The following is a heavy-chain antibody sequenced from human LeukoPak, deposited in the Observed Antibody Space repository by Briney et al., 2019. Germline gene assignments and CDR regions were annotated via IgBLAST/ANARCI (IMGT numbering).Heavy chain of an antibody. CDR2: INPNSGGT. Sequence: ASVKVSCKASEYTFTGYYMHWVRQAPGQGLEWMGWINPNSGGTNYAQKFQGRVTMTRDTSISTAYMELSRLRSDDTAVYYCARGDTAMPNFDYWGQGTLVTVSS. V-gene: IGHV1-2*02. D-gene: IGHD5-18*01. CDR1: EYTFTGYY. CDR3: ARGDTAMPNFDY. J-gene: IGHJ4*02.